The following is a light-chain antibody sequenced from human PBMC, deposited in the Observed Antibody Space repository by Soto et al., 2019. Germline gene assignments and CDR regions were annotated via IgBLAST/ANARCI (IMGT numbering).Light chain of an antibody. V-gene: IGKV1-5*01. J-gene: IGKJ5*01. CDR3: QQYNTYST. Sequence: DIQMTQSPSTLSPSVGDSVTNTCRASQNSRNWLAWYKQKPGKAPNPLIYDASSLKSGVPARFSGSGSGTEFTLTISSLQPDDCETYYFQQYNTYSTFGQGTRLEIK. CDR1: QNSRNW. CDR2: DAS.